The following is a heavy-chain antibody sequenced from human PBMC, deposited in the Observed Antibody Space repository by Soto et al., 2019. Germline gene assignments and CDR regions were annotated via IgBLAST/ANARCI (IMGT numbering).Heavy chain of an antibody. D-gene: IGHD2-2*01. CDR3: ARVPLGYRSSTSCYAYYFDY. Sequence: GWSLSLSCSASVFTFSSYWMHWFRQAPGKGLVWVSRINSDGSSTSYADSVKGRFTISRDNAKNTLYLQMNSLRAEDTAVYYCARVPLGYRSSTSCYAYYFDYWGQGTLVTVSS. CDR1: VFTFSSYW. V-gene: IGHV3-74*01. CDR2: INSDGSST. J-gene: IGHJ4*02.